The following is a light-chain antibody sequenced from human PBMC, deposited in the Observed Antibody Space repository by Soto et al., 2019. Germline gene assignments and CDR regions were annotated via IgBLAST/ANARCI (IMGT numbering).Light chain of an antibody. Sequence: QSGLTQPASVSGSPGQSIIISCTGTSSDVGGYNYVAWYQQHPGKAPNLIIYEVSYRPSGVSTRFSASKSDNTASLTISGLQPEDEADYYCGSYTSSKTYVFGTGTKLTVL. CDR3: GSYTSSKTYV. CDR2: EVS. J-gene: IGLJ1*01. CDR1: SSDVGGYNY. V-gene: IGLV2-14*01.